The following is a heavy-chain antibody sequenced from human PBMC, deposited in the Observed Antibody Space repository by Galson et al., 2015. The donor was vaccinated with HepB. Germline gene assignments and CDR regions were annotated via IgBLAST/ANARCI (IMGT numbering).Heavy chain of an antibody. CDR2: VSADKGDT. V-gene: IGHV1-18*01. D-gene: IGHD2-2*01. Sequence: SVKVSCKASGYTFTNFGITWVRQAPGQGLEWMGWVSADKGDTNYAQKLQGRVTMSTDTSTSTVFMELRSLRSADTAMYYCARDSHKFCSSTSCSDLDYWGQGTLVTVSS. CDR1: GYTFTNFG. J-gene: IGHJ4*02. CDR3: ARDSHKFCSSTSCSDLDY.